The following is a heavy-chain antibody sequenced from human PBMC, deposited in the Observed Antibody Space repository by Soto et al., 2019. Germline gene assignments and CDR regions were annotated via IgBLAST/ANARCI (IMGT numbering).Heavy chain of an antibody. CDR2: IYSSGNT. J-gene: IGHJ5*02. V-gene: IGHV4-4*07. CDR1: GGTISGYY. D-gene: IGHD3-3*01. Sequence: SETLSLTCSVSGGTISGYYWTWIRQPAGKGLEWIGRIYSSGNTMYNPSLQSRVTMSLDTSNNQFSLRLTSVTAAGTAVYYCARGQRFSDWFDPWGQGTLVTVSS. CDR3: ARGQRFSDWFDP.